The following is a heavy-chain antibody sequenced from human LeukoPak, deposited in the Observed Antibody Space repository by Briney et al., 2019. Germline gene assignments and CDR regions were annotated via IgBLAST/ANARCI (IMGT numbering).Heavy chain of an antibody. CDR3: ARDSSGYFGD. CDR1: GFTFSSYG. Sequence: GRSLRLSCAAFGFTFSSYGMHWARQAPGKGLEWVAVIWYDGSNKYYADSVKGRFTISRDNSKNTLYLQMNSLRAEDTAVYYCARDSSGYFGDWGQGPLVTVSS. CDR2: IWYDGSNK. J-gene: IGHJ4*02. V-gene: IGHV3-33*01. D-gene: IGHD3-22*01.